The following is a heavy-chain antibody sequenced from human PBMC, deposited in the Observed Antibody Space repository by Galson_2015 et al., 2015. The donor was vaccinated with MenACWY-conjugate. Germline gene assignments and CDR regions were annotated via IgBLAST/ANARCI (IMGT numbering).Heavy chain of an antibody. J-gene: IGHJ6*02. CDR2: IKQDGSEK. CDR3: AREIKAVAGENYSYYSMDV. D-gene: IGHD6-19*01. Sequence: SLRLSCAGSGFTFSNYWMSWVRQAPGKGLEWVANIKQDGSEKYYVDSVKGRFTISRDNAKISLYLQMNSLRAEDTAVYYCAREIKAVAGENYSYYSMDVWGQGTTVTVSS. V-gene: IGHV3-7*03. CDR1: GFTFSNYW.